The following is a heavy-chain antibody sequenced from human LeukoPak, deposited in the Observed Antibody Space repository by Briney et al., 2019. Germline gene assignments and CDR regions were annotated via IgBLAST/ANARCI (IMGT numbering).Heavy chain of an antibody. Sequence: ASVKVSCKASGYTFTGYYMHWVRQAPGQELEWMGWINPSSGGTNYAQKFQGRVTMTRDTSISTAYMELSRLRSDDTAVYYCARDPSSDTSVYYYYYYMDVWGKGTTVTVSS. J-gene: IGHJ6*03. CDR2: INPSSGGT. CDR3: ARDPSSDTSVYYYYYYMDV. D-gene: IGHD1-26*01. CDR1: GYTFTGYY. V-gene: IGHV1-2*02.